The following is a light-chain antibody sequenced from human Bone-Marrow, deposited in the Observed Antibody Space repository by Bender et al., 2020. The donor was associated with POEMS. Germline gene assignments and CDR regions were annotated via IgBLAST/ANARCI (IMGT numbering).Light chain of an antibody. CDR3: AVWDDSLNGWV. CDR2: SSH. Sequence: QSVLTQPPSASGTPGQRVTISCSGGSSNIGAHAVNWYQHLPGTAPKLRIYSSHRRPSEVPDRFSGPRSGTSASLAISGLQSEDEADYYCAVWDDSLNGWVFGGGTKLTVL. CDR1: SSNIGAHA. J-gene: IGLJ3*02. V-gene: IGLV1-44*01.